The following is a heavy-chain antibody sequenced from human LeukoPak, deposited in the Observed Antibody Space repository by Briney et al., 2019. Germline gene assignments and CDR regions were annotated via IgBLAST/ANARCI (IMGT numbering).Heavy chain of an antibody. D-gene: IGHD4-17*01. CDR3: ARNGDYDSFTYFYYMDV. V-gene: IGHV3-23*01. CDR2: ISSRGDSI. Sequence: GGSLRLSCAASGFNFKLYEMNWVRQAPGRGLEWISYISSRGDSIYYADSVKGRFTISRDNSKNTLYLQMNSLRAEDTAVYYCARNGDYDSFTYFYYMDVWGKGTTVTVSS. CDR1: GFNFKLYE. J-gene: IGHJ6*03.